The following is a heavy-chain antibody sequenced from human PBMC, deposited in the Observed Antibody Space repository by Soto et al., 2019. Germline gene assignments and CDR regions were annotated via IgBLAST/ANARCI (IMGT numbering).Heavy chain of an antibody. Sequence: GLEWMGWINPNSGGTNYAQKFQGRVTMTRDTSISTAYMELSRLRSDDTAVYYCAASFVYEDGDPKNYSGMAVRGHGTTVPVS. J-gene: IGHJ6*02. CDR3: AASFVYEDGDPKNYSGMAV. CDR2: INPNSGGT. D-gene: IGHD4-17*01. V-gene: IGHV1-2*02.